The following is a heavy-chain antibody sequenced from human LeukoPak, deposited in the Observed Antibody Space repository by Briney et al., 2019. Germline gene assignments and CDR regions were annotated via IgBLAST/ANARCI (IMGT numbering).Heavy chain of an antibody. J-gene: IGHJ4*02. CDR2: IYHSGST. CDR1: GGSIRSSNW. V-gene: IGHV4-4*02. Sequence: NSSETLSLTCAVSGGSIRSSNWWSWVRQPPGKGLEWIGEIYHSGSTNYNPSLKSRVTISEDKSKNQFSLKLTSVTAADTAVYYCARAEGDAAMPFDYWGQGTLVTVSS. CDR3: ARAEGDAAMPFDY. D-gene: IGHD5-18*01.